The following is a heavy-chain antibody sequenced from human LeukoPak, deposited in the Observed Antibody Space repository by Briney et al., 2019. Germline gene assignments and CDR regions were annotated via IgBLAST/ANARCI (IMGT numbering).Heavy chain of an antibody. V-gene: IGHV4-34*01. CDR2: INHSGST. CDR1: GGSFSGYY. Sequence: PSETLSLTCAVYGGSFSGYYWSWLRQPPGKGLEWIGEINHSGSTNYNPSLKSRVTISVDTSKNQFSLKLSSVTAADTAVYYCARTITMIVYSRVNYFDYWGQGTLVTVSS. D-gene: IGHD3-22*01. CDR3: ARTITMIVYSRVNYFDY. J-gene: IGHJ4*02.